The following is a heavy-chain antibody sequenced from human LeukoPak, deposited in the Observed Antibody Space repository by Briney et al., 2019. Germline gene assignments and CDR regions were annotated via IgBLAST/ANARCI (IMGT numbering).Heavy chain of an antibody. CDR1: GFTFSSYA. J-gene: IGHJ4*02. D-gene: IGHD3-16*01. CDR3: AREAGNWRVWGSHIGYYFDY. CDR2: ISYDGSNK. V-gene: IGHV3-30-3*01. Sequence: GGSLRLSCAASGFTFSSYAMHWVRQAPGKGLEWVAVISYDGSNKYYADSVKGRFTISRDNSKNTLYLQMNSLRAEDTAVYYCAREAGNWRVWGSHIGYYFDYWGQGTLVTVSS.